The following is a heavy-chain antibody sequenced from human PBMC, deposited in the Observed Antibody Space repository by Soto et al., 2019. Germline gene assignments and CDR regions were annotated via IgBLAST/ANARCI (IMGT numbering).Heavy chain of an antibody. CDR1: GGSIRSGGYY. CDR3: ARDGYYYDRSGYYSRGFGY. J-gene: IGHJ4*02. Sequence: QTLSLTCTVSGGSIRSGGYYWRCIRQHPGKGLEWIGYIYYSGSTYYNPSLKSRVTISVDTSKNQFSLKLSSVTAADTAVYYCARDGYYYDRSGYYSRGFGYWGQGTLGTVSA. CDR2: IYYSGST. V-gene: IGHV4-31*02. D-gene: IGHD3-22*01.